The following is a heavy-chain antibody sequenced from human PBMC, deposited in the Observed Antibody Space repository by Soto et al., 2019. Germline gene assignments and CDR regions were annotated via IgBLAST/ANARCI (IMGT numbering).Heavy chain of an antibody. CDR1: GGTFGSYA. CDR2: IIPIPGTA. J-gene: IGHJ6*02. CDR3: ARSQGSSTSLEIYYYYYYGMDV. D-gene: IGHD2-2*01. V-gene: IGHV1-69*01. Sequence: QVQLVQSGAEVKKPGSSVKVCCKASGGTFGSYAISWVRQAPGQGLEWMGGIIPIPGTANYAQKFQGRVTIAADESTSTAYMALSSLRSEDTAVYYCARSQGSSTSLEIYYYYYYGMDVCGQGTTVTVSS.